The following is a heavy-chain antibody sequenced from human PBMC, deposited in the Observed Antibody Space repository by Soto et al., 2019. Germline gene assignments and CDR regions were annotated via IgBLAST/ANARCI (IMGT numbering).Heavy chain of an antibody. Sequence: SVSNAWMNWVRQAPGKGLEWVGRIKSKTDGGTTDYAAPVKGRFTISRDDSKNTLYLQMNSLKTEDTAVYYCTTAVGIYYDSSGRLGGWDYWGQGTLVTVSS. CDR2: IKSKTDGGTT. CDR3: TTAVGIYYDSSGRLGGWDY. D-gene: IGHD3-22*01. V-gene: IGHV3-15*07. J-gene: IGHJ4*02. CDR1: SVSNAW.